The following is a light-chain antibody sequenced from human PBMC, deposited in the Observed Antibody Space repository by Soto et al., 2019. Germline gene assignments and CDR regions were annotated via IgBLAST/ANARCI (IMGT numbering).Light chain of an antibody. Sequence: IQLTQSPSSLSASVGDRVTITCRASQGISSSLAWYQQKPGKAPKLLIYAASTLQSGVPSRFSGSGSATECTLTIRSLQPDYFATYCCQHDNSYSEAFGQGTKVDIK. V-gene: IGKV1-9*01. J-gene: IGKJ1*01. CDR1: QGISSS. CDR3: QHDNSYSEA. CDR2: AAS.